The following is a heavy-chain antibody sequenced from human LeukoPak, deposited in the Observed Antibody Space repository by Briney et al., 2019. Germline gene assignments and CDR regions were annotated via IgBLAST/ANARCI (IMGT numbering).Heavy chain of an antibody. V-gene: IGHV3-23*01. J-gene: IGHJ3*02. CDR2: ISGSGGST. CDR1: GFTFSSYA. D-gene: IGHD3-10*01. Sequence: GGSLRLSCAACGFTFSSYAMSWVRQAPGKGVEWVSAISGSGGSTYYADSVKGWFTISRDKSKNTLCLQMNSLRAEDTAVYYCAKALWFGEANDAFDIWGQGTMVTVSS. CDR3: AKALWFGEANDAFDI.